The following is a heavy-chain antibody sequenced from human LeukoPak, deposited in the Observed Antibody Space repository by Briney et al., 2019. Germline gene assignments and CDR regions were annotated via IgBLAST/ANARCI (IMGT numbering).Heavy chain of an antibody. V-gene: IGHV3-53*04. D-gene: IGHD3-10*01. Sequence: GGSLRLSCAASGFTVSSNYMSWVRQAPGKGLEWVSVIYSGGSTYYADSVKGRFTISRHNSKNTLYLQMNSLGAEDTAVYYCARIPIIRYYYYGMDVWGQGTTVTVSS. CDR2: IYSGGST. CDR1: GFTVSSNY. CDR3: ARIPIIRYYYYGMDV. J-gene: IGHJ6*02.